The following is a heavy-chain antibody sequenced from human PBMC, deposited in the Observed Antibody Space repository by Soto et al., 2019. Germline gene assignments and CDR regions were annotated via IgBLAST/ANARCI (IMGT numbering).Heavy chain of an antibody. CDR2: IYSGGST. D-gene: IGHD3-16*01. CDR3: ARETVGASYIEY. V-gene: IGHV3-53*01. Sequence: VGSLRLSCAAPGFTVSSNYMSWVRQAPGKGLEWVSVIYSGGSTYYADSVKGRFTISRDNSKNTLYLQMNSLRAEDTAVYYFARETVGASYIEYWGQGTQVTVSS. J-gene: IGHJ4*02. CDR1: GFTVSSNY.